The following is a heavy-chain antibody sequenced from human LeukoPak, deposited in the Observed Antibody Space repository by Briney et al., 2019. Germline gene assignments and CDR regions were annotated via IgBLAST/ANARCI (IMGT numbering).Heavy chain of an antibody. V-gene: IGHV1-2*02. CDR1: GYTFTGYY. Sequence: RASVKVSCKASGYTFTGYYMHWVRQAPGQGLEWMGWINPNSGGTNYAQKFQGRVTMTGDTSISTAYMELSRLRSDDTAVYYCARDLPRIAAAWCMDVWGKGTTVTVSS. CDR2: INPNSGGT. D-gene: IGHD6-13*01. J-gene: IGHJ6*03. CDR3: ARDLPRIAAAWCMDV.